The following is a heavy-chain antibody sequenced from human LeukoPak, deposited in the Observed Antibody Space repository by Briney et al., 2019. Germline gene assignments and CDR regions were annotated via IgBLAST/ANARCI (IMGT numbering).Heavy chain of an antibody. J-gene: IGHJ4*02. V-gene: IGHV3-53*01. Sequence: GGSLRLSCAASGFTVSNNYMSWVRQAPGKGLEWVSVIYGGGSTYYVDSVKGRFTISRDNSKNTLYLQMNSLRAEDTAVYYCARDGDSSGYYSIHRVFTDWGQGTLVTVSS. D-gene: IGHD3-22*01. CDR2: IYGGGST. CDR3: ARDGDSSGYYSIHRVFTD. CDR1: GFTVSNNY.